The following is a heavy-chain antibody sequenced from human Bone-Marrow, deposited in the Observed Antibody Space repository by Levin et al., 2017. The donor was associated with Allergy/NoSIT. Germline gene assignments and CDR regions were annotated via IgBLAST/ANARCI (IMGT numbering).Heavy chain of an antibody. V-gene: IGHV3-30-3*01. CDR2: ISYDGSIE. J-gene: IGHJ4*02. CDR3: AREWRDNSGWVNKGDH. D-gene: IGHD6-19*01. Sequence: GESLKISCAAFGFSFSNYPMHWVRQAPGKGLEWVAVISYDGSIEYYADSVKGRFTISRDNSKNTLYLQMNSLRIEDTAVYYCAREWRDNSGWVNKGDHWGQGTLVTVSS. CDR1: GFSFSNYP.